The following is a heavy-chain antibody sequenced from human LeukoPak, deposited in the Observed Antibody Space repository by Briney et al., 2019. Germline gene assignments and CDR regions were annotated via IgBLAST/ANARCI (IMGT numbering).Heavy chain of an antibody. CDR3: ARAQSGSYLGNWFDP. Sequence: ASVKVSCKASGYTFTNYYIHWVRQAPGQGLECMGIINPSGGSTSYAQKFQGRVTMTRDTSTSTVYMELSSLRSEDTAVYYCARAQSGSYLGNWFDPWGQGTLVIVSS. D-gene: IGHD1-26*01. CDR1: GYTFTNYY. J-gene: IGHJ5*02. CDR2: INPSGGST. V-gene: IGHV1-46*01.